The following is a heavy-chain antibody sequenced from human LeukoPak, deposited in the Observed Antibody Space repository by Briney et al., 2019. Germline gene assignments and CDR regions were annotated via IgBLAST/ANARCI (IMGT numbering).Heavy chain of an antibody. V-gene: IGHV4-39*01. J-gene: IGHJ4*02. CDR3: ATGSAYYFDY. Sequence: SETLSLTCTVSGDSISSGSYYWGWIRQPPGKGLEWIGTIYYSGSTYHNTSLKSRVTISVDTSKNQFSLKLSSVTAADTAVYYCATGSAYYFDYWGQGTLVTVPS. CDR2: IYYSGST. CDR1: GDSISSGSYY.